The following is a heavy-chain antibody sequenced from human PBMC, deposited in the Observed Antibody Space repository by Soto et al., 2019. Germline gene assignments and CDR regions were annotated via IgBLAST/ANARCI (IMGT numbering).Heavy chain of an antibody. CDR2: IRSKANAYAT. J-gene: IGHJ4*02. CDR3: TRQSSGYENDY. CDR1: GFTFSGSG. Sequence: GGSLRLSCAASGFTFSGSGMHWVRQASGKGLEWVGRIRSKANAYATAYAASVKGRFTISRDDAKNTAYLQMNSLKTEDTAVYYCTRQSSGYENDYWGQGTLVTVSS. D-gene: IGHD5-12*01. V-gene: IGHV3-73*01.